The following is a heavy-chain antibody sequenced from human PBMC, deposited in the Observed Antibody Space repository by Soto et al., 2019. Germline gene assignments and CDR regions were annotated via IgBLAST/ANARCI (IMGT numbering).Heavy chain of an antibody. CDR3: ARVPGGLVVAATPFYGMDV. D-gene: IGHD2-15*01. CDR2: IYYSGST. Sequence: KSSETLSLTCTVSGGSISSGDYYWSWIRQPPGKGLEWIGYIYYSGSTYYNPSLKSRVTISVDTSKNQFSLKLSSVTAADTAVYYCARVPGGLVVAATPFYGMDVWGQGTTVTVSS. J-gene: IGHJ6*02. V-gene: IGHV4-30-4*01. CDR1: GGSISSGDYY.